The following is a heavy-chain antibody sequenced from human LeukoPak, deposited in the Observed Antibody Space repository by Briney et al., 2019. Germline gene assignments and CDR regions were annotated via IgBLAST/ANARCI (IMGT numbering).Heavy chain of an antibody. V-gene: IGHV3-23*01. D-gene: IGHD5-24*01. Sequence: PGGSLRLSCAASGFTFSSYAMSWVRQAPGKGLEWVSAISGSGGSTYYADSVKGRFTISRDNSKNTLYLQMNSLRAEDTAVYYCARDSGRDGYNPDFDYWGQGTLVTVSS. CDR1: GFTFSSYA. CDR2: ISGSGGST. CDR3: ARDSGRDGYNPDFDY. J-gene: IGHJ4*02.